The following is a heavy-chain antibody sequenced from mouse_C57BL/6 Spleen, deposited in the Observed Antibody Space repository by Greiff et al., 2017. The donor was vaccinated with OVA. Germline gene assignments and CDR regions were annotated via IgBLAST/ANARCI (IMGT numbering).Heavy chain of an antibody. CDR1: GYTFTDYY. D-gene: IGHD2-1*01. CDR2: INPNNGGT. V-gene: IGHV1-26*01. CDR3: ARKDYGNFYYAMDY. J-gene: IGHJ4*01. Sequence: VQLQQSGPELVKPGASVKISCKASGYTFTDYYMNWVKQSPGKSLEWIGDINPNNGGTSYNQKFKGKATLTVDKSSSTAYMELRSLTSEDSAVYYCARKDYGNFYYAMDYWGQGTSVTVSS.